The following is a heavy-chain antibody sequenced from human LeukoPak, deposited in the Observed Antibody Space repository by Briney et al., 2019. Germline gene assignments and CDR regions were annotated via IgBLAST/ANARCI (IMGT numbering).Heavy chain of an antibody. CDR3: ARGYYFGSGSYFDS. Sequence: GGSLRLSCGASGFTFSSYSMNWVRQAPGKGLEWVSSIISGSGYIYYTDSVRGRFTISRDNDKNSLFLQMNSLRAEDTAVYFCARGYYFGSGSYFDSWGQGTLVTVSS. J-gene: IGHJ4*02. CDR2: IISGSGYI. CDR1: GFTFSSYS. D-gene: IGHD3-10*01. V-gene: IGHV3-21*01.